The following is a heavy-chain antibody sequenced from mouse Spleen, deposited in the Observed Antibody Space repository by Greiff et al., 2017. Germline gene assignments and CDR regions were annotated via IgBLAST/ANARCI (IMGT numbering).Heavy chain of an antibody. D-gene: IGHD1-1*02. V-gene: IGHV6-3*01. CDR1: GFTFSNYW. Sequence: EVQGVESGGGLVQPGGSMKLSCVASGFTFSNYWMNWVRQSPEKGLEWVAQIRLKSDNYATHYAESVKGRFTISRDDSKSSVYLQMNNLRAEDTGIYYCTGGGGNLDYWGQGTTLTVSS. J-gene: IGHJ2*01. CDR2: IRLKSDNYAT. CDR3: TGGGGNLDY.